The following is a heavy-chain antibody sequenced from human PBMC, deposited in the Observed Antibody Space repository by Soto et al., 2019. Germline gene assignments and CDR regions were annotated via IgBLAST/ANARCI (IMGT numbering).Heavy chain of an antibody. CDR1: GFTFSSYS. Sequence: EVQLVESGGGLVQPGGSLRLSCAASGFTFSSYSMNWVRQAPGKGLEWVSYISSSSSTIYYADSVKGRFTISRDNAKNSLYLQMNSLRDEETAVYYCARGGYCTNGVCSRAGSDAFDIWGQGTMVTVSS. CDR2: ISSSSSTI. J-gene: IGHJ3*02. V-gene: IGHV3-48*02. CDR3: ARGGYCTNGVCSRAGSDAFDI. D-gene: IGHD2-8*01.